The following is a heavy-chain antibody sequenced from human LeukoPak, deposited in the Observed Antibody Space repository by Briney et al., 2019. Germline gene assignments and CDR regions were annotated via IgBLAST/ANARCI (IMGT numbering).Heavy chain of an antibody. CDR2: IRYDGSNK. D-gene: IGHD2-15*01. CDR1: GFTFSSYG. CDR3: AKSNYYCSDSCQPDDAFDV. V-gene: IGHV3-30*02. Sequence: GGSLRLSCAASGFTFSSYGMHWVLKAPGKGRGGVVFIRYDGSNKYYVDSVKGRFTISRDNSKNTLYLQLNSLRAEDTAVYYCAKSNYYCSDSCQPDDAFDVWGQGTMVTVSS. J-gene: IGHJ3*01.